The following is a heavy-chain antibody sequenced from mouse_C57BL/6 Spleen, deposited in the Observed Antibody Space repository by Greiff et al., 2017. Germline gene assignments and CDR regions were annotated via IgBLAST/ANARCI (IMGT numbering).Heavy chain of an antibody. V-gene: IGHV5-9-1*02. CDR2: ISSGGDYI. Sequence: EVQLVESGAGLVKPGGSLKLSCAASGFTFSSYAMSWVRQTPEKRLEWVAYISSGGDYIYYADTVKGRFTISRDNARNTLYLQMSGLKSEDTAMYYCTRDDYCGSGTAWFAYWGQGTLVTVSA. D-gene: IGHD1-1*01. J-gene: IGHJ3*01. CDR3: TRDDYCGSGTAWFAY. CDR1: GFTFSSYA.